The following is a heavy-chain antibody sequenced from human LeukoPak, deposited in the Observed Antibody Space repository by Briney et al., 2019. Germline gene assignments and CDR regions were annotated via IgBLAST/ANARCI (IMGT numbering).Heavy chain of an antibody. CDR1: GYSFTSYW. CDR3: VRSGYCSGGSCFSNVFDI. V-gene: IGHV5-51*01. D-gene: IGHD2-15*01. Sequence: GESLKISCKGSGYSFTSYWIGWVRQMPGKGLEWMGIIYPGDSDTRYSPSFQGQVTISADKSVNTAYLQWSSLRASDTAMYYCVRSGYCSGGSCFSNVFDIWGQGTLVTVSS. CDR2: IYPGDSDT. J-gene: IGHJ3*02.